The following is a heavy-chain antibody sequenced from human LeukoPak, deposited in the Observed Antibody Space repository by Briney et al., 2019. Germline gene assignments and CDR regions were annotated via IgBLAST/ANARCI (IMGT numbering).Heavy chain of an antibody. D-gene: IGHD3-22*01. J-gene: IGHJ5*02. CDR2: IYSGGTT. Sequence: PGGSLRLSCAASGFTVNNNYMSWVRQAPGEGLEWVSVIYSGGTTYYADSVKGRFTISRDNSKNTLYLQMNSLRAEDTAVYYCATDKSGGYYYWFDPWGQGTLVTVSS. CDR3: ATDKSGGYYYWFDP. CDR1: GFTVNNNY. V-gene: IGHV3-53*01.